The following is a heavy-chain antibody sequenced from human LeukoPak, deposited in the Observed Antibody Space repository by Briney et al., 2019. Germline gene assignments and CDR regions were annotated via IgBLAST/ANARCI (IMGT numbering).Heavy chain of an antibody. D-gene: IGHD4-17*01. CDR2: ISGSGGST. CDR1: AFTFSSYA. V-gene: IGHV3-23*01. CDR3: AKDWGPTVTTGN. J-gene: IGHJ4*02. Sequence: GGSLRLSCAASAFTFSSYAMNWVRQAPGKGLEWVSAISGSGGSTYYADSVKGRFTISRDNSKNTLYLQMNSLRAEDTAVYYCAKDWGPTVTTGNWGQGTLVTVSS.